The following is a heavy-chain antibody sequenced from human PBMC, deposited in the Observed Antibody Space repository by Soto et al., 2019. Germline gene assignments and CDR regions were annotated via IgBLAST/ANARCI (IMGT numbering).Heavy chain of an antibody. V-gene: IGHV4-39*01. Sequence: SETLSLTCTVSGGSISSSSYYWGWIRQPPGKGLEWIGSIYYSGSTYYNPSLKSRVTISVDTSKNQFSLKLSSVTAADTAVYYCARLMGVTGYYLDGMDVWGQGTTVT. CDR1: GGSISSSSYY. CDR3: ARLMGVTGYYLDGMDV. D-gene: IGHD3-9*01. J-gene: IGHJ6*02. CDR2: IYYSGST.